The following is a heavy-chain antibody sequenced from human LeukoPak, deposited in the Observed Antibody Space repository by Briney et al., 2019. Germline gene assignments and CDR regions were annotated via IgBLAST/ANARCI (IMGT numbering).Heavy chain of an antibody. D-gene: IGHD1-1*01. J-gene: IGHJ4*02. Sequence: SVKVSFKASGGTFISYTISWVRQAPGQGGEWMGGIIPVFGTANYPQKFQGRVTITADKSTNTAYMELSSLRSEDTAVYYCARDRGGGTTDYWGQGTLVTVSS. CDR1: GGTFISYT. V-gene: IGHV1-69*06. CDR3: ARDRGGGTTDY. CDR2: IIPVFGTA.